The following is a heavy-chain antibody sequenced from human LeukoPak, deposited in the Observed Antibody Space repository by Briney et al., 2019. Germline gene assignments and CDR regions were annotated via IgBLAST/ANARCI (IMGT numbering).Heavy chain of an antibody. CDR1: GGSISSSSYY. Sequence: SETLSLTCTVSGGSISSSSYYWGWIRQPPGKGLEWIGSIYYSGSTYYNPSLKSRVTISVDKSKNQFSLKLSSVTAADTAVYYCARKLYYYYGMDVWGQGTTVTVSS. CDR2: IYYSGST. CDR3: ARKLYYYYGMDV. V-gene: IGHV4-39*07. J-gene: IGHJ6*02.